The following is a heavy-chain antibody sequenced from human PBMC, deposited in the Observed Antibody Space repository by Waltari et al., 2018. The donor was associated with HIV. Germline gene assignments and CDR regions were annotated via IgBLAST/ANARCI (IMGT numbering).Heavy chain of an antibody. CDR3: AAGSDWLVNVLEI. D-gene: IGHD6-19*01. V-gene: IGHV1-3*01. CDR1: GIKLTNIP. J-gene: IGHJ4*02. Sequence: QVQLVQSGAAATKPGASVQVFCGAPGIKLTNIPVHWMRQAPGQGLERLGSFNVGSMFGRYSPMFQGRVNFTRDTSETTVFMELRSLKSEDTAVYFCAAGSDWLVNVLEIWGQGTLVTVSS. CDR2: FNVGSMFG.